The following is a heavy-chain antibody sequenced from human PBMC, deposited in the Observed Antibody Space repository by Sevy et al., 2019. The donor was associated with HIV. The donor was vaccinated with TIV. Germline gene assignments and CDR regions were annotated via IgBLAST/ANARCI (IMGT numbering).Heavy chain of an antibody. CDR3: ATLEGIVGANDAFDI. D-gene: IGHD1-26*01. CDR2: IIPIFGTE. Sequence: ASVKVSCKASGGTFSSYAISWVRQAPGQGLAWMGGIIPIFGTENYAQKLQGRVTITGDKTTGTAYMELSSLRSEDTAVYYCATLEGIVGANDAFDIWGQGTMVTVSS. V-gene: IGHV1-69*06. J-gene: IGHJ3*02. CDR1: GGTFSSYA.